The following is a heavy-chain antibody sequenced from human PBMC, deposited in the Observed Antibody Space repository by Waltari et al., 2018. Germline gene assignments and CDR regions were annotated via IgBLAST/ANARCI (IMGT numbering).Heavy chain of an antibody. CDR2: IVVGSGNT. D-gene: IGHD3-10*01. Sequence: QMQLVQSGPEVKKPGTSVKVSCKASGFTFTSSAVQWVRQARGQRLEWIGWIVVGSGNTNYAQKFQERVTITRDMSTSTAYMELSSLRSEDTAVYCCAAVLRWFRELSPPDYWGQGTLVTVSS. CDR3: AAVLRWFRELSPPDY. V-gene: IGHV1-58*01. J-gene: IGHJ4*02. CDR1: GFTFTSSA.